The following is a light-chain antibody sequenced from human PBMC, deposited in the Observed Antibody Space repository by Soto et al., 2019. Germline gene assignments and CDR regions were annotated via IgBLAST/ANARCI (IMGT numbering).Light chain of an antibody. CDR1: RTISSW. Sequence: DIQITQSPSALSASVGDRVAITCRASRTISSWLAWYQQRPGKAPKLLIYDGSNLEDGGPSRFSGSRSGTEFTLTISSLQPDDVATYYCQQYNGYSTFGQGTYLDI. CDR3: QQYNGYST. J-gene: IGKJ2*01. CDR2: DGS. V-gene: IGKV1-5*01.